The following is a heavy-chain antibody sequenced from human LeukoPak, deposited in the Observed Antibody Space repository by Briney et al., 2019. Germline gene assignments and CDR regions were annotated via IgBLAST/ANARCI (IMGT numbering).Heavy chain of an antibody. Sequence: GGSLRLSCAASGFTFSDYYLSWIRQAPGGGLEWVAYISSSGSTIYYAASVKGRFTISRDNAKNSLYLQMNSLRAEDTAVYYCARDRPNCSSTSCYDLFDYWGQGTLVTVSS. CDR2: ISSSGSTI. D-gene: IGHD2-2*01. V-gene: IGHV3-11*01. J-gene: IGHJ4*02. CDR1: GFTFSDYY. CDR3: ARDRPNCSSTSCYDLFDY.